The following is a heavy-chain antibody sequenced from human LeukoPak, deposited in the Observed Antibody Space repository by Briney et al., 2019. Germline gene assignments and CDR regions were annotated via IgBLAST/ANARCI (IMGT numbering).Heavy chain of an antibody. CDR2: ISGSGGST. CDR1: GFTFSSYA. D-gene: IGHD3-22*01. J-gene: IGHJ4*02. CDR3: ARVRPVPVVEARGYYYDSSGPLDY. V-gene: IGHV3-23*01. Sequence: GGSLRLSCAASGFTFSSYAMSWVRQAPGKGLEWVSAISGSGGSTYYADSVKGRFTISRDNSKNTLYLQMNSLRAEDTAVYYCARVRPVPVVEARGYYYDSSGPLDYWGQGTLVTVSS.